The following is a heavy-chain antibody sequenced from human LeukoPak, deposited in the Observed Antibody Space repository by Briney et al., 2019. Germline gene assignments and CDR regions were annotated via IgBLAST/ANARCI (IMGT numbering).Heavy chain of an antibody. D-gene: IGHD3/OR15-3a*01. CDR2: INWNGGST. V-gene: IGHV3-20*01. CDR3: ARDFGLGMDV. Sequence: GGSLRLSCAASGFTFSSYSMNWVRQAPGKGLEWVSGINWNGGSTGYADSVKGRFTISRDNAKNSLYLQMNSLRAEDTALYHCARDFGLGMDVWGKGTTVTISS. CDR1: GFTFSSYS. J-gene: IGHJ6*04.